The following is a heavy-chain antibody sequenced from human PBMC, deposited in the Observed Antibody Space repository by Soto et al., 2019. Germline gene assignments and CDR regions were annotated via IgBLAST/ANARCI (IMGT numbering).Heavy chain of an antibody. D-gene: IGHD3-9*01. CDR3: ARFDYDILTGNSYFDY. Sequence: SETLSLTCAVSGGSISSGGYSWSWIRQPPGKGLEWIGYIYHSGSTYYNPSLKSRVTISVDTSKNQFSLKLSSVTAADTAVYYCARFDYDILTGNSYFDYWGQGTLVTVSS. CDR2: IYHSGST. V-gene: IGHV4-30-2*01. CDR1: GGSISSGGYS. J-gene: IGHJ4*02.